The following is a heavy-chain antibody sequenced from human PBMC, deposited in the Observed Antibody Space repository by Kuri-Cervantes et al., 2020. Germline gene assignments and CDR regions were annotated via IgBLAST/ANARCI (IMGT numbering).Heavy chain of an antibody. V-gene: IGHV4-38-2*01. CDR3: ARGRLPYYYYYMDV. CDR2: ISHSGNT. J-gene: IGHJ6*03. Sequence: SETLSLTCVVSDYSISSDHYWGWIRQPPGKGLEWIGIISHSGNTYYNASLKSRIIISVDTSKTQLSLKLSSVTAADTAVYYCARGRLPYYYYYMDVWDKGTTVTVSS. CDR1: DYSISSDHY.